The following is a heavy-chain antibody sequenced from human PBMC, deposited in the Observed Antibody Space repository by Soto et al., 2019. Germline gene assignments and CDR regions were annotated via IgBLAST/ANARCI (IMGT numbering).Heavy chain of an antibody. V-gene: IGHV3-11*01. CDR3: ARVVGLHPLTWFDP. CDR2: ISDRGTTI. J-gene: IGHJ5*02. Sequence: PGGSLRLSCEVSGFSVTDSMSWIRQAPGKGLEWVAYISDRGTTIFYADSVRGRFTISRDSAQNSLFLVMDSLRVDDTAIYYCARVVGLHPLTWFDPWGQGTLVTVSS. CDR1: GFSVTDS.